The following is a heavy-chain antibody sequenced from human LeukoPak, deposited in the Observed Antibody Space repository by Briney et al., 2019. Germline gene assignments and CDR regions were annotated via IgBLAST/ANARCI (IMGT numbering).Heavy chain of an antibody. CDR3: AKDPGYSYGGDDYYYYGMDV. CDR2: ISGSGGST. Sequence: PGGSLRLSCAASGFTFSSYAMSWVRQAPGKGLEWVSAISGSGGSTYYADSVKGRFTIARDNSKNTLYLQMNSLRAEDTAVYYCAKDPGYSYGGDDYYYYGMDVWGQGTTVTVSS. J-gene: IGHJ6*02. D-gene: IGHD5-18*01. CDR1: GFTFSSYA. V-gene: IGHV3-23*01.